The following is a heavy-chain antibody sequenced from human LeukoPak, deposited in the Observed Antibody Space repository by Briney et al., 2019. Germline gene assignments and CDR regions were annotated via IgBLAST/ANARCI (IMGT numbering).Heavy chain of an antibody. Sequence: PSETLSLTCTVSGGSISSSSYYWGWIRQPPGKGLEWIGIIYYSGSTYYNPSLKSQVTISVDTSKNQFSLKLSSVTAADTAVYYCATAPEHCSSTSCYTLVSGYFDYWGQGTLVTVSS. CDR3: ATAPEHCSSTSCYTLVSGYFDY. V-gene: IGHV4-39*07. D-gene: IGHD2-2*02. CDR2: IYYSGST. CDR1: GGSISSSSYY. J-gene: IGHJ4*02.